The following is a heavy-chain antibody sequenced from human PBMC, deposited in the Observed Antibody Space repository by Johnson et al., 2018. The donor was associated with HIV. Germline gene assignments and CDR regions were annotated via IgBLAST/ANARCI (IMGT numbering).Heavy chain of an antibody. V-gene: IGHV3-20*04. J-gene: IGHJ3*02. CDR2: SYWSSGSI. Sequence: VQLVESGGGVVQPGGSLRLSCAASGFTLSSYWSSGSIGYADSVKGRFTISRDNAKNSLYLQMNSLRAEDTALYYCARVLTWVYSSGFFGAFESWGQGTVVTVSS. CDR1: GFTL. CDR3: ARVLTWVYSSGFFGAFES. D-gene: IGHD6-19*01.